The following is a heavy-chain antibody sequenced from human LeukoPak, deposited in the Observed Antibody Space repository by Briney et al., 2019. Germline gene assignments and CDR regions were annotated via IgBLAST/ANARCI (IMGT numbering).Heavy chain of an antibody. Sequence: LSLTCAVYGGSYSGFYWSWVRQAPGKGLEWVSAISGSGGSTYYADSVKGRFTISRDNAKNSLYLQMNSLRAEDTAVYYCARRHNSGWYILDYWGQGTLVTVSS. D-gene: IGHD6-19*01. CDR2: ISGSGGST. CDR1: GGSYSGFY. V-gene: IGHV3-11*04. CDR3: ARRHNSGWYILDY. J-gene: IGHJ4*02.